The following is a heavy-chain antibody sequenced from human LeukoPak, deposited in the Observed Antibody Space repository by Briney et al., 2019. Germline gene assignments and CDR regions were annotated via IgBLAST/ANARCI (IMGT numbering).Heavy chain of an antibody. Sequence: ASVKVSCKASGYTFTGYYMHWVRQAPGQGLEWMGRINPNSGGTNYAQKFQGRVTMTRDTSISTAYMELSRLRSDDTAVYYCARVSPIHYYDSSGYSTDRGYWDQGTLVTVSS. CDR1: GYTFTGYY. V-gene: IGHV1-2*06. D-gene: IGHD3-22*01. J-gene: IGHJ4*02. CDR2: INPNSGGT. CDR3: ARVSPIHYYDSSGYSTDRGY.